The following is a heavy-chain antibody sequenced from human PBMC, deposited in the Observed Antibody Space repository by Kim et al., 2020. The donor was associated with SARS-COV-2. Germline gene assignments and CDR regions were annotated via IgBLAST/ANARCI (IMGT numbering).Heavy chain of an antibody. CDR3: ARERIAVAGDLYYYGMDV. J-gene: IGHJ6*02. Sequence: ASVKVSCKASGYTFTSYAMHWVRQAPGQRLEWMGWINAGNGNTKYSQKFQGRVTITRDTSASTAYMELSSLRSEDTAVYYCARERIAVAGDLYYYGMDVWGQGTTVTVSS. CDR1: GYTFTSYA. D-gene: IGHD6-19*01. V-gene: IGHV1-3*01. CDR2: INAGNGNT.